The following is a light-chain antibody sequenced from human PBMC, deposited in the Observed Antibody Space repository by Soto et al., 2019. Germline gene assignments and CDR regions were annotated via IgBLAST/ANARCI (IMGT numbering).Light chain of an antibody. CDR2: AAS. CDR3: QQYAYPKYI. Sequence: EIELTQFPGTLSLAPGERATLSCRASQSLSRSHLAWYQQKPGQAPRLLIYAASSRATGIPDRFVGSGSGTDFTLTLTRLESEDLAVYHFQQYAYPKYIFGQGTKVEIK. V-gene: IGKV3-20*01. CDR1: QSLSRSH. J-gene: IGKJ2*01.